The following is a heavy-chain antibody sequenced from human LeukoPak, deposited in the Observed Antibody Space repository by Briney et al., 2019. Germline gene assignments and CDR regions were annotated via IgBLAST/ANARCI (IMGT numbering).Heavy chain of an antibody. D-gene: IGHD2-2*01. V-gene: IGHV1-2*02. CDR2: INPNGGGT. CDR3: ARDVLDCSSTSCPGAAFDI. J-gene: IGHJ3*02. CDR1: GYTFTGYY. Sequence: ASVKVSCKASGYTFTGYYMHWVRQAPGQGLEWMGWINPNGGGTNCAQKFQGRVTMTRDTSISTAYMELSRLRSDDTAVYYCARDVLDCSSTSCPGAAFDIWGQGTMVTVSS.